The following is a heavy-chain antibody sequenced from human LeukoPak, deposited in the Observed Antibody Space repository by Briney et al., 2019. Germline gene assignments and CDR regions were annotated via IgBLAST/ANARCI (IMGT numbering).Heavy chain of an antibody. CDR1: GFTFSSYE. D-gene: IGHD3-10*01. V-gene: IGHV3-48*03. Sequence: GGSLRLSCAASGFTFSSYEMNWVRQAPGKGLEWVSYISSSGSTIYYADSVKGRFTISRDNAKNSLYLQMNSLRAEDTAVYYLWREPSFGGFAGFWGQGTLVTVSS. J-gene: IGHJ4*01. CDR3: WREPSFGGFAGF. CDR2: ISSSGSTI.